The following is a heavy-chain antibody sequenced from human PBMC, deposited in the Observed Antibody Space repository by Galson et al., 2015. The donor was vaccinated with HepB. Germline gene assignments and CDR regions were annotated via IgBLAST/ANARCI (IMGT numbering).Heavy chain of an antibody. D-gene: IGHD3-3*01. CDR3: ARYDFWSGYSHSFYCYYMDV. CDR2: VCAYSDND. J-gene: IGHJ6*03. CDR1: GYTFTSYG. V-gene: IGHV1-18*01. Sequence: SVKVSCKASGYTFTSYGLSWVRQAPGKGLEWMAWVCAYSDNDHYAQKFQGRVTMTTDTSTNTAYLELSSLRPDDTAVYYCARYDFWSGYSHSFYCYYMDVWGTGTTVTVSS.